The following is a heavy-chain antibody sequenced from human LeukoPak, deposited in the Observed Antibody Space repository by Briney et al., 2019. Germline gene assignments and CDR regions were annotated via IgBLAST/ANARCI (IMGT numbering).Heavy chain of an antibody. CDR1: GFTFSNAW. Sequence: PGGSLRLSCAASGFTFSNAWMNWVRQAPGKGLEWVGRIKSKTDGGTTDYAAPVKGRFTISRENAKNSLYLQMNSLRAEDTAVYYCARAGPWGSDFDYWGQGTLVTVSS. D-gene: IGHD7-27*01. CDR2: IKSKTDGGTT. CDR3: ARAGPWGSDFDY. J-gene: IGHJ4*02. V-gene: IGHV3-15*07.